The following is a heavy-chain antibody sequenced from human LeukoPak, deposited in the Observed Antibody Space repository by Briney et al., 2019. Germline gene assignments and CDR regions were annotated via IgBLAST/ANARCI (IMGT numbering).Heavy chain of an antibody. CDR1: GGSISSYY. J-gene: IGHJ4*02. Sequence: SETLSLTCTVSGGSISSYYWSWIRQPPGKGLEWIGEINHSGSTNYNPSLKSRVTISVDTSKNQFSLKLSSVTAADTAVYYCARVRYCSGGSCYDYWGQGTLVTVSS. CDR3: ARVRYCSGGSCYDY. CDR2: INHSGST. V-gene: IGHV4-34*01. D-gene: IGHD2-15*01.